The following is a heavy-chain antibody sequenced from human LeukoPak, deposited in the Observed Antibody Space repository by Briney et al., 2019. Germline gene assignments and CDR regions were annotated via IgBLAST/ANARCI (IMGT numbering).Heavy chain of an antibody. CDR1: GFTVRGNY. Sequence: GGALILSCAASGFTVRGNYMNWVRHAPRKGLECVSLIYSGGDTYYADSVKDRFTISRDNSKNTVYLQMNRLRGEDTAVYFCARDGAVAGILSHFDYWGQGTLVTVSS. V-gene: IGHV3-66*01. CDR3: ARDGAVAGILSHFDY. J-gene: IGHJ4*02. CDR2: IYSGGDT. D-gene: IGHD6-19*01.